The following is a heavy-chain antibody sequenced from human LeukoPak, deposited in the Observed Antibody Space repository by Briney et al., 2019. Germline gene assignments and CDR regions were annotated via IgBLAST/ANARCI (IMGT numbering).Heavy chain of an antibody. J-gene: IGHJ6*03. Sequence: GGSLRLSCAASGFTVSSNYMSWVRQAPGKGLEWVSVLYSGGSAYYADSVKGRFTISRDNSKNTLYLQMNSLRGEDTAVYYCAKSTAAAGYYYMDVWGKGTTVTISS. CDR2: LYSGGSA. CDR3: AKSTAAAGYYYMDV. CDR1: GFTVSSNY. V-gene: IGHV3-66*01. D-gene: IGHD6-13*01.